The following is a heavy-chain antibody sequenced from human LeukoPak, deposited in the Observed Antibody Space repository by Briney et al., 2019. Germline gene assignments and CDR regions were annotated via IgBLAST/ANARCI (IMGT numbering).Heavy chain of an antibody. V-gene: IGHV4-34*01. D-gene: IGHD1-26*01. Sequence: PSETLSLTCAVYGGSFSGYYWSWIRQPPGKGLEWIGEINYSGSTNYNPPLKSRVTISVDTSKNQFSLKLSSVTAADTAVYYCARGLVGAYYFDYWGQGTLVTVSS. CDR2: INYSGST. CDR1: GGSFSGYY. CDR3: ARGLVGAYYFDY. J-gene: IGHJ4*02.